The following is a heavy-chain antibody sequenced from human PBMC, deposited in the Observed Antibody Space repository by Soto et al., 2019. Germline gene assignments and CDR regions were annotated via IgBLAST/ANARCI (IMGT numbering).Heavy chain of an antibody. V-gene: IGHV5-51*01. CDR1: GYTFTSYW. J-gene: IGHJ4*02. CDR2: IYPGDSDT. CDR3: ARHTHPGSSAYGIDY. D-gene: IGHD6-6*01. Sequence: GESLKISCKASGYTFTSYWIAWVRQMPGKGLEWMGIIYPGDSDTRYSPSFQGQVSISVDKSISTAYLQWSSLKSSDTAIYYCARHTHPGSSAYGIDYWGQGTLVTVS.